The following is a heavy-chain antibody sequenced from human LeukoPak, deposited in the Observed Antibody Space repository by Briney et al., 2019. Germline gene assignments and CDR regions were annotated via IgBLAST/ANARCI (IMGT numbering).Heavy chain of an antibody. D-gene: IGHD4-11*01. J-gene: IGHJ4*02. CDR1: GFTFSDYY. V-gene: IGHV3-11*04. CDR3: SSRLPPDY. CDR2: ISSSGSNI. Sequence: GGSLRLSCAASGFTFSDYYMNWIRQAPGKGLEWVSYISSSGSNIYYADSVKGRFSISRDNAKNTLYLQMKSLRAEDTAAYYCSSRLPPDYWGEGTLVTVSS.